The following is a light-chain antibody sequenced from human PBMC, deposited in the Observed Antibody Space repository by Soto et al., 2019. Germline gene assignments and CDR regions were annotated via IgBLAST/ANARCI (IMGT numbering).Light chain of an antibody. J-gene: IGKJ1*01. CDR1: QGISNS. CDR2: GAS. Sequence: DIQLTQSPASLSSSVGDRVTITCRASQGISNSLAWYQQKSGKVPKLLIHGASTLQSGVPFRFRGSMSGTDFTLTISSLQPEDVATYYCQKYDSAPTSGPGTKVEI. CDR3: QKYDSAPT. V-gene: IGKV1-27*01.